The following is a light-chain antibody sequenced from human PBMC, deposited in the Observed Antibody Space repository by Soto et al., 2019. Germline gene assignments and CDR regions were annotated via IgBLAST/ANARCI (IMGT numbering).Light chain of an antibody. CDR2: GNI. CDR1: SSNIGAGYD. CDR3: QSYDSSLV. V-gene: IGLV1-40*01. Sequence: QSLLTQPPSVSGAPGQRVTISCTGSSSNIGAGYDVHWYQQLPGTAPKLLIYGNINRPSGVPDRFSGSKSGTSASLAITGLRAEDEADYYCQSYDSSLVFGGGTKVTVL. J-gene: IGLJ2*01.